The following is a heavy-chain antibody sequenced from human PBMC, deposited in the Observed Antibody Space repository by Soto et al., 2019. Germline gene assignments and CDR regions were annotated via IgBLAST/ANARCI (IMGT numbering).Heavy chain of an antibody. CDR2: IYYSGST. CDR1: GGSISSSSYY. CDR3: ASNTYSSGWSFRDYYYYMDV. J-gene: IGHJ6*03. Sequence: PSETLSLTCTVSGGSISSSSYYWGWIRQPPGKGLEWIGSIYYSGSTYYNPSLKSRVTISVDTSKNQFSLKLSSVTAADTAVYYRASNTYSSGWSFRDYYYYMDVWGKGTTVTVSS. V-gene: IGHV4-39*01. D-gene: IGHD6-19*01.